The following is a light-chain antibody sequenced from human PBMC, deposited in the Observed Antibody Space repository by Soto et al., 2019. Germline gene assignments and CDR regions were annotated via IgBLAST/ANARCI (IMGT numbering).Light chain of an antibody. CDR1: HRVSDY. V-gene: IGKV3-15*01. CDR3: QQYNNWTLT. J-gene: IGKJ4*01. Sequence: VISLSPARLSVSPGERDTLSCRASHRVSDYLAWYQQRPGQAPRLLIYGESTRATGIPARFSGSASGTEFTLNISSLQSEEFAIYYCQQYNNWTLTFGRGTKVEI. CDR2: GES.